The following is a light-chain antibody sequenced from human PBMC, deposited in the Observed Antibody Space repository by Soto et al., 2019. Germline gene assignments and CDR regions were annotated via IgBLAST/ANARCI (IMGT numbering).Light chain of an antibody. V-gene: IGKV3-11*01. CDR1: QSVSSY. CDR2: DAS. Sequence: EIVLTQSPATLSLSPGERATLSCRASQSVSSYLAWYQQKPGQAPRLLIYDASNRATGIPARFSGSGSGTDCTLTISILEPEDFAVYYCQQRSYWPEPFGQGTKVELK. CDR3: QQRSYWPEP. J-gene: IGKJ1*01.